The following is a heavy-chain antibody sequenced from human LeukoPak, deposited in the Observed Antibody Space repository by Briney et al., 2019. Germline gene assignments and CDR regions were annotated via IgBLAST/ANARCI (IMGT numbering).Heavy chain of an antibody. CDR3: AREAFFFKQKTAYEMDY. CDR1: GYTFTGYY. D-gene: IGHD5-24*01. CDR2: INPNSGGT. J-gene: IGHJ4*02. V-gene: IGHV1-2*02. Sequence: GASVKVSCKASGYTFTGYYMHWVRQAPGQGLEWMGLINPNSGGTNYAQKFQGRVTMTRDTSISTAYMELSRLRSDDTAVYYCAREAFFFKQKTAYEMDYWGQGTLVTVSS.